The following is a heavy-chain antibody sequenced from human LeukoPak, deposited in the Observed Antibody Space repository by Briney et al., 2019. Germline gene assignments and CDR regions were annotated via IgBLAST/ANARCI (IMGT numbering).Heavy chain of an antibody. CDR2: IYYSGST. CDR1: GGSISSYY. D-gene: IGHD3-10*01. V-gene: IGHV4-59*08. CDR3: ARSYYDSGSYIDY. J-gene: IGHJ4*02. Sequence: PSETLSLTCTVSGGSISSYYWSWIRQPPGKGLEWIGYIYYSGSTNYNPSLKSRVTISVDTSKNQFSLKLSSVTAADTAVYYCARSYYDSGSYIDYWGQGTLVTVSS.